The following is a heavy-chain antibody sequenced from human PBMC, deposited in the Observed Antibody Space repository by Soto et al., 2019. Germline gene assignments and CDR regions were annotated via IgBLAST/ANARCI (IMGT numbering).Heavy chain of an antibody. D-gene: IGHD6-13*01. CDR2: IWYDGSNK. V-gene: IGHV3-33*01. Sequence: QVQLVESGGGVVQPGRSLRLSCAASGFTFSSYGMHWVRQAPGKGLEWVAVIWYDGSNKYYADSVKGRFTISRDNSENTLYLQMNSLRAEDTAVYYCARGPGYSSPLYYWFDPWGQGTLVTVSS. J-gene: IGHJ5*02. CDR1: GFTFSSYG. CDR3: ARGPGYSSPLYYWFDP.